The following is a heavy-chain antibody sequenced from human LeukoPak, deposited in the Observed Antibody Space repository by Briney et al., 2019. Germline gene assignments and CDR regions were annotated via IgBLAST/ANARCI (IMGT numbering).Heavy chain of an antibody. CDR1: GGSLSNTTYR. Sequence: SETLSLTCTVSGGSLSNTTYRWAWIRRPPGRGLEWIGSIYSSGSTYYNPSLKSRVTMSIDTSKNQLSLKLRSVAAADTAVFYCARPTPGSSGYYGGMDVWGQGTTVTVSS. J-gene: IGHJ6*02. V-gene: IGHV4-39*01. D-gene: IGHD3-22*01. CDR2: IYSSGST. CDR3: ARPTPGSSGYYGGMDV.